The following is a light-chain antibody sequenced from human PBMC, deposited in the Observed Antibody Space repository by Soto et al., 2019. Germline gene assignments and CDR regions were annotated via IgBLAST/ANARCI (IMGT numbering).Light chain of an antibody. V-gene: IGKV1-39*01. Sequence: DIQMTQSPSSLSASVGDRVTITCRAGQYIGRYLNWYQQKPGKAPKLLIYAASSLHSGVPSRFSGSGSGTDFTLTISSLQPEDFATYSCQQSYSNPLTFGGGTKVDIK. J-gene: IGKJ4*01. CDR3: QQSYSNPLT. CDR1: QYIGRY. CDR2: AAS.